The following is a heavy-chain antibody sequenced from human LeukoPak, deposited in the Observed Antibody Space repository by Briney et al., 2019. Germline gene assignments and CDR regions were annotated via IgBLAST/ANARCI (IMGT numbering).Heavy chain of an antibody. CDR1: DYTFTNYG. CDR2: ISACNGKT. V-gene: IGHV1-18*01. D-gene: IGHD2-8*01. J-gene: IGHJ4*02. CDR3: ARTNLDCKNGVCYDY. Sequence: ASVKVSCKASDYTFTNYGVSWVRQAPGQGLEWMGWISACNGKTYYAQKFQGRVTVTTDTSTSTAYMDLRSLRSDDTAVYYCARTNLDCKNGVCYDYWGQGTPVTVSS.